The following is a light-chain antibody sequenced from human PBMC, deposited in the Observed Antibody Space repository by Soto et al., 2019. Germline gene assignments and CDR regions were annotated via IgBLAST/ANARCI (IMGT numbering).Light chain of an antibody. Sequence: QSVLTQPASVSGSPGQSIAISCTGVRTDVADGYDYVSWYQQHPGQAPQLIIYDVSNRPSGVSDRFSGSKSGNTASLTISGLQAEDEAEYYCTSYTSSTPFYVFXTGTKVTVL. CDR2: DVS. J-gene: IGLJ1*01. V-gene: IGLV2-14*03. CDR3: TSYTSSTPFYV. CDR1: RTDVADGYDY.